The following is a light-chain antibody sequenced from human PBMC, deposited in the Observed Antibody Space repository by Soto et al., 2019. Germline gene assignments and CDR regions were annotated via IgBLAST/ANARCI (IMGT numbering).Light chain of an antibody. CDR3: QTWATGIRV. J-gene: IGLJ2*01. V-gene: IGLV4-69*01. CDR2: LDSDGRH. Sequence: QSVLTQSPSASASLGASVKLTCTLSSGHSTYAIAWHQHQSEKGPRYLMKLDSDGRHIKGDGIPDRFSGSSSGAERYLTISSLQSEDEADYYCQTWATGIRVFGGGTKLTVL. CDR1: SGHSTYA.